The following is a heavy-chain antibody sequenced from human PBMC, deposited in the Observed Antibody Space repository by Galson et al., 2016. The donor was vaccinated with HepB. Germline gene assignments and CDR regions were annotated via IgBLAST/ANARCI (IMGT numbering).Heavy chain of an antibody. J-gene: IGHJ4*02. V-gene: IGHV6-1*01. D-gene: IGHD3-9*01. CDR2: TYYRSKWYN. Sequence: CAISGDSVSSNGATWNWIRQSPSRGLEWLGRTYYRSKWYNDYAVSLKSRMTINPDTSKNQFSLQLNSATPEDTAVYFCARTYYDILTGYYYYFDYWGQGTLVTVSS. CDR3: ARTYYDILTGYYYYFDY. CDR1: GDSVSSNGAT.